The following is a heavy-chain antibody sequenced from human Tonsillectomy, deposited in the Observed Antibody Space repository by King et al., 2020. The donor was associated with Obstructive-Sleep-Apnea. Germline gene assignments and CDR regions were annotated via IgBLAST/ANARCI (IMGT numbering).Heavy chain of an antibody. D-gene: IGHD1-14*01. CDR3: ARHVDIMSNRNYYYGMDV. V-gene: IGHV5-51*01. Sequence: VQLVQSGAEVKKPGESLKISCKGSGYSFTSYLIAWVRQRPGKSLECRGIIYPGDSDTKYSPSFQGQVTISADKSISTAYLQWSSLKASDTAIYYCARHVDIMSNRNYYYGMDVWGQGTTVTVSS. CDR1: GYSFTSYL. CDR2: IYPGDSDT. J-gene: IGHJ6*02.